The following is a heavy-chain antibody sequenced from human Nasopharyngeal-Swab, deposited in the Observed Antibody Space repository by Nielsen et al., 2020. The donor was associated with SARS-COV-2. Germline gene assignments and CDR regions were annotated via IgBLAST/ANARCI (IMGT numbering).Heavy chain of an antibody. J-gene: IGHJ4*02. CDR3: VRPYDSSGYYD. CDR1: GGSISSSSYY. D-gene: IGHD3-22*01. V-gene: IGHV4-39*01. Sequence: SETLSLTCTVSGGSISSSSYYWGWIRQPPGKGLEWIGSIYYSGSTYYNPSLKSRVTISVDTSKNQFSLKLSSVTAADTAVYYCVRPYDSSGYYDWGQGTLVTVSS. CDR2: IYYSGST.